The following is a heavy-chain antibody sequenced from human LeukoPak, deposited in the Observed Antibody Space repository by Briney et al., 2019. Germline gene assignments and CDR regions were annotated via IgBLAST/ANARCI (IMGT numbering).Heavy chain of an antibody. CDR2: ISGSGGST. D-gene: IGHD3-22*01. V-gene: IGHV3-23*01. Sequence: PGGSLRLSCAASGFTFSSYAMSWVRQAPGKGLEGVSAISGSGGSTYYADSVKGRFTISRDNSKNTLYLQMNSLRAEDTAVYYCAKDHAPHYYDSSGSLDYWGQGTLVTVSS. CDR3: AKDHAPHYYDSSGSLDY. J-gene: IGHJ4*02. CDR1: GFTFSSYA.